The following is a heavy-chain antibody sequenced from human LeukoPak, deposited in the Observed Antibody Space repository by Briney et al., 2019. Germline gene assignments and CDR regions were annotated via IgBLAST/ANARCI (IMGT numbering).Heavy chain of an antibody. CDR3: ARDPRNVGLAP. D-gene: IGHD2-15*01. CDR1: GFSLSGYW. CDR2: NNGDGSTT. Sequence: GGSLRLSCVASGFSLSGYWMYWVRQAPWKGLMYISRNNGDGSTTNYADVVKGRFTMSRDNVKNTLYLQMNSLRVEDTAVYYCARDPRNVGLAPWGQGTLVTVSS. J-gene: IGHJ5*02. V-gene: IGHV3-74*01.